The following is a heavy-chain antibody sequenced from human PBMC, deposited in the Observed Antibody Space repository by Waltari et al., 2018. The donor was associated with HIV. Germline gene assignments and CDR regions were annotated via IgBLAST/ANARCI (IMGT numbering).Heavy chain of an antibody. J-gene: IGHJ2*01. D-gene: IGHD3-16*01. Sequence: RLSCAATGFPLSSYAMRRVRQAPGKGLEWVSAISAGGVSTYYADSVKGRFTISRDNSKNTVYLQMNSLRGEDTAVYYCARDLGGYWYFDLWGRGTLVTVSS. CDR1: GFPLSSYA. V-gene: IGHV3-23*01. CDR3: ARDLGGYWYFDL. CDR2: ISAGGVST.